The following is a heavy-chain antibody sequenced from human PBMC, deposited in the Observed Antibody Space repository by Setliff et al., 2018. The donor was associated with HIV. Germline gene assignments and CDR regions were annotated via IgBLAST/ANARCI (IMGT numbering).Heavy chain of an antibody. CDR2: IIPIFGTA. Sequence: AASVKVSCKASGGTFSSYAISWVRQAPGQGLEWMGGIIPIFGTANYAQKFQDRVAITADESTSTAYMELSSLRSEDTAVYYCARDLGSSSRYPCFDYWGQGTLVTVSS. J-gene: IGHJ4*02. V-gene: IGHV1-69*13. CDR1: GGTFSSYA. CDR3: ARDLGSSSRYPCFDY. D-gene: IGHD6-13*01.